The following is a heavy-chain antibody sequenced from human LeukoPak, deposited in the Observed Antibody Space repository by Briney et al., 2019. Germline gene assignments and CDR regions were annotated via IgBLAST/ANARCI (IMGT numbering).Heavy chain of an antibody. Sequence: GGSLRLSCAASGFTFSSYSMNWVRQAPGKGLEWVSSINSSSSYIYYADSVKGRFTISRDNAKNSLYLQMNSLRAEDTAVYYCARWLMTGTYYYYYYMDVWGKGTTVTVSS. D-gene: IGHD3-9*01. CDR2: INSSSSYI. CDR3: ARWLMTGTYYYYYYMDV. CDR1: GFTFSSYS. V-gene: IGHV3-21*01. J-gene: IGHJ6*03.